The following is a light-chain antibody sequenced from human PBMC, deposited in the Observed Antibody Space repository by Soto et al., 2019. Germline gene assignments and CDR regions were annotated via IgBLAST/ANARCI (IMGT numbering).Light chain of an antibody. CDR3: SSYTSSSTWV. Sequence: QLVLTQPASVSGSPGQSITISCTGTSSDVGGYNYVSWYQQHPGKAPKLMIYEVTHRPSGVSNRFSGSKSGNTASLTISGLQAEDEADYYCSSYTSSSTWVFGGGTKLTVL. CDR1: SSDVGGYNY. V-gene: IGLV2-14*01. CDR2: EVT. J-gene: IGLJ3*02.